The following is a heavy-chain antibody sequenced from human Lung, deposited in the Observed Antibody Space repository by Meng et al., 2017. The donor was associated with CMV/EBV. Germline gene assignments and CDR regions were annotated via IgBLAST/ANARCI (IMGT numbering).Heavy chain of an antibody. V-gene: IGHV7-4-1*02. CDR1: TYS. CDR3: ARTYDHRWRNHHYLDY. CDR2: IHTDTGRP. D-gene: IGHD3-16*02. J-gene: IGHJ4*02. Sequence: TYSLKWVRHAPGQGFEWIGLIHTDTGRPTYAQDFAGRFFFSLDIAVSTAYLQINGLRADDTAVYYCARTYDHRWRNHHYLDYWGQGTLVTVSS.